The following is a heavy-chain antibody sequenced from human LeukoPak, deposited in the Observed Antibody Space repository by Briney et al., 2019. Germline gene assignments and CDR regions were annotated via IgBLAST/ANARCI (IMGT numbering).Heavy chain of an antibody. CDR2: ISWNSGSI. J-gene: IGHJ5*02. CDR1: GFTFSDAW. Sequence: PGGSLRLSCAASGFTFSDAWMNWVRQAPGKGLEWVSGISWNSGSIGYADSVKGRFTISRDNAKNSLYLQMNSLRAEDTALYYCAKDSGSAAAGAFDPWGQGTLVTVSS. CDR3: AKDSGSAAAGAFDP. V-gene: IGHV3-9*01. D-gene: IGHD6-13*01.